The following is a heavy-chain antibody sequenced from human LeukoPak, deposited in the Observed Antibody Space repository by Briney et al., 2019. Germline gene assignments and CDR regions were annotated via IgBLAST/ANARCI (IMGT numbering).Heavy chain of an antibody. V-gene: IGHV3-9*01. Sequence: GRSLRLSCAASGFTFDDYAMHWVRQGPRKGLEWVSGISWNSGSIGYADSVKGRFTISRDNAKNSLYLQMNSLRAEDTALYYCAKGGETSTLSPMGWFDPWGQGTLVTVSS. J-gene: IGHJ5*02. D-gene: IGHD2-2*01. CDR3: AKGGETSTLSPMGWFDP. CDR1: GFTFDDYA. CDR2: ISWNSGSI.